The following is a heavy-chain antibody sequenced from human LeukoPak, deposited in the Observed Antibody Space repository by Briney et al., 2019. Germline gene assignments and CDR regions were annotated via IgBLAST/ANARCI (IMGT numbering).Heavy chain of an antibody. CDR3: ARHRYSSSWYREDYSDY. Sequence: PSGTLSLTCTVSGGSISSYYWSWIRQPPGKGLEWIGYIYYSGSTNYNPSLKSRVTISVDRSKNQFSLKLSSVTAADTAVYYCARHRYSSSWYREDYSDYWGQGTLVTVSS. J-gene: IGHJ4*02. D-gene: IGHD6-13*01. V-gene: IGHV4-59*01. CDR1: GGSISSYY. CDR2: IYYSGST.